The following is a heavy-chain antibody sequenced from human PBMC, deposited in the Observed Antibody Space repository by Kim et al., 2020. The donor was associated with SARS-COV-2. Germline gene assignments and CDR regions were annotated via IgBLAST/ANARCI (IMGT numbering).Heavy chain of an antibody. V-gene: IGHV3-11*06. CDR2: ISSSSHT. Sequence: GGSLRLSCAASGFTFSDNYMTWIRQAPGQGLEWLSDISSSSHTSYPDSVKGRFTISRDNAKKSLYLQMNSLRVDDTGIYYCARDRDGYHSFDYWGQGTLVTVSS. D-gene: IGHD5-12*01. CDR1: GFTFSDNY. J-gene: IGHJ4*02. CDR3: ARDRDGYHSFDY.